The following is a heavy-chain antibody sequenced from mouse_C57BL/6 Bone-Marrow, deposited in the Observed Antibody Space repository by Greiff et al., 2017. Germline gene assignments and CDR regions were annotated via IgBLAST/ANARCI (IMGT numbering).Heavy chain of an antibody. Sequence: QVQLQQSGAELARPGASVKLSCKASGYTFTSYGISWVKQRTGQGLEWIGEIYPGSGNTYYNEKFKGKATLTADKSSSTAYMELRSLTSEDSAVYFCARPVIIVLYYFDYWGQGTTLTVSS. J-gene: IGHJ2*01. V-gene: IGHV1-81*01. CDR3: ARPVIIVLYYFDY. CDR2: IYPGSGNT. D-gene: IGHD2-12*01. CDR1: GYTFTSYG.